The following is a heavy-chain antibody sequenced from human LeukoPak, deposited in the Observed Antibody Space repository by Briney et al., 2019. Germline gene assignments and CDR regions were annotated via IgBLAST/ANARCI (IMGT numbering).Heavy chain of an antibody. Sequence: GASVKVSCKASGYTFTGYYMHWVRQASGQGLEWMGWINPNSGGTNYAQKFQGRVTMTRDTSISTAYMELSRLRSDDTAVYYCAREGDILTGYYYYYGMDVWGQGTTVTVSS. CDR3: AREGDILTGYYYYYGMDV. CDR2: INPNSGGT. J-gene: IGHJ6*02. CDR1: GYTFTGYY. D-gene: IGHD3-9*01. V-gene: IGHV1-2*02.